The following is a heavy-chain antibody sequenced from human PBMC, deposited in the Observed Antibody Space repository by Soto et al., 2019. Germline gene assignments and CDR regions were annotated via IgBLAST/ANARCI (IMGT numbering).Heavy chain of an antibody. J-gene: IGHJ4*02. Sequence: GGSLRLSCAASGFTFSSYGMHWVRQAPGKGLEWVAVISYDGSNKYYADSVKGRFTISRDNSKNTLYLQMNSLRAEDTAVYYCAKEEWSGYDLTCDYWGQGTLVTVSS. V-gene: IGHV3-30*18. CDR2: ISYDGSNK. CDR1: GFTFSSYG. D-gene: IGHD5-12*01. CDR3: AKEEWSGYDLTCDY.